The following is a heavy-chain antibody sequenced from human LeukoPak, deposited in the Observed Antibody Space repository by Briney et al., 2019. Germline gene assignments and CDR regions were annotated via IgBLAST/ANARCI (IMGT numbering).Heavy chain of an antibody. J-gene: IGHJ4*02. D-gene: IGHD1-26*01. V-gene: IGHV1-69*05. Sequence: SVKVSCKASGGTFSSYAISWVRQAPGQGLEWMGGIIPIFGTANYAQKFQGRVTITTDESTSTAYMELSSLGSEDTAVYYCARVVAASGSYDYWGQGTLVTVSS. CDR1: GGTFSSYA. CDR3: ARVVAASGSYDY. CDR2: IIPIFGTA.